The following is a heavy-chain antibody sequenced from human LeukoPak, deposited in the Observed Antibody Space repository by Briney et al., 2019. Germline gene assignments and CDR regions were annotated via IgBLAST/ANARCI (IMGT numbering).Heavy chain of an antibody. CDR1: GGSFSGYY. V-gene: IGHV4-34*01. D-gene: IGHD3-3*01. CDR3: ARQTGVGLFILP. J-gene: IGHJ4*02. Sequence: SETLSLTCAVYGGSFSGYYWSWIRQPPGKGLEWIGEINHSGSTNYNPSLKSRVTISVDTSKNQFSLKLSSVTAADTAVYYCARQTGVGLFILPGGQGTLVTVSS. CDR2: INHSGST.